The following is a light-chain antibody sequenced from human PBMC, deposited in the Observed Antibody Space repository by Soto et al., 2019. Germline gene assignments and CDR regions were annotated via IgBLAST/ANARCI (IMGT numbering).Light chain of an antibody. CDR3: QCYDSGLSGSV. CDR1: SSNIGAGYD. CDR2: RNT. J-gene: IGLJ3*02. V-gene: IGLV1-40*01. Sequence: QSVLTQPPSVSGAPGQRVTISCTGSSSNIGAGYDVHWYQQLPGTAPKLLIYRNTNRPSGVPDRFSGSKSGTSASLAITGLQAEDEADYYCQCYDSGLSGSVFGGGTKVTVL.